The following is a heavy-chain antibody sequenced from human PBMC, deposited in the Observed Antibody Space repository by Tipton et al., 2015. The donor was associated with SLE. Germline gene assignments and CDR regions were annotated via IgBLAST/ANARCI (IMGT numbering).Heavy chain of an antibody. CDR3: TPFSAMIRGRREGMDV. Sequence: SLRLSCTASGFTFGDYAMNWVRQAPGKGLEWVGFIRSKAYGGTTEYAASVKGRFTISRDDSKSIAYLQMNSLKTDDTAVYYCTPFSAMIRGRREGMDVWGQGTTVTVSS. J-gene: IGHJ6*02. V-gene: IGHV3-49*04. CDR1: GFTFGDYA. D-gene: IGHD3-10*01. CDR2: IRSKAYGGTT.